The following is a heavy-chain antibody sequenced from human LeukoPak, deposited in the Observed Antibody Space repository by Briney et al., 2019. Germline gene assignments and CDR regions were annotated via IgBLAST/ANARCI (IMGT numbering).Heavy chain of an antibody. CDR3: ARGFSSVADNWFEP. J-gene: IGHJ5*02. D-gene: IGHD6-19*01. V-gene: IGHV1-8*01. CDR1: GYTFTSSD. CDR2: MNPNSGNT. Sequence: ASVKVSCKASGYTFTSSDINWVRQATGQGLEWMGWMNPNSGNTGYAQKFQGRVTMTRNTSISTAYMELSSLRSEDTAVYYCARGFSSVADNWFEPWGQGTLVTVSS.